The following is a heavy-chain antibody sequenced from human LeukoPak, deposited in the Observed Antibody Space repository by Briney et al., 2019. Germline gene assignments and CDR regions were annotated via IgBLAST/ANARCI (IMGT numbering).Heavy chain of an antibody. CDR1: GFTFSSYW. J-gene: IGHJ4*02. V-gene: IGHV3-74*01. CDR2: INSDGSST. CDR3: ARLRGIAARVGLDY. D-gene: IGHD6-6*01. Sequence: PGGSLRLSCAASGFTFSSYWMHWVRQAPGKGLVWVSRINSDGSSTSYADSVKGRFIISRDNAKNTLYLQMNSLRAEDTAVYYCARLRGIAARVGLDYWGQGTLVTVSS.